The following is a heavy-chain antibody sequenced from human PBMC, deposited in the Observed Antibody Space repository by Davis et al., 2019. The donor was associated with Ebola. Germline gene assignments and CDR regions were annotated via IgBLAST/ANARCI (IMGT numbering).Heavy chain of an antibody. J-gene: IGHJ6*02. CDR2: ISSSSSYI. V-gene: IGHV3-21*01. Sequence: GGSLRLSCAASGFTFSSYSMNWVRQAPGKELEWVSSISSSSSYIYYADSVKGRFTISRDNAKNSLYLQMNSLRAEDTAVYYCARVPYYYYGMDVWGQGTTVTVSS. CDR1: GFTFSSYS. CDR3: ARVPYYYYGMDV.